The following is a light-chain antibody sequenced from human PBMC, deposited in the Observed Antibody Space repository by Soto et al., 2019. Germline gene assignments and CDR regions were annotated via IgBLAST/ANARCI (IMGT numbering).Light chain of an antibody. CDR3: CSYAGGGSYV. J-gene: IGLJ1*01. CDR1: SSDVGGYNY. CDR2: DVS. V-gene: IGLV2-14*01. Sequence: QSVLTQPASVSGSPGQSITISCTGTSSDVGGYNYVSWYQQHPGKAPKLMIYDVSNRPSGVSNRFSGSKSGNTASLTISGLQAEDEADYYCCSYAGGGSYVFGPGTKLTVL.